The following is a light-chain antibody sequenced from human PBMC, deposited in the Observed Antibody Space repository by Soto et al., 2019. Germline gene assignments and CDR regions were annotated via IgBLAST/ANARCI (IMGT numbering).Light chain of an antibody. J-gene: IGKJ2*01. V-gene: IGKV1-39*01. Sequence: DVQMTQSPSSLSASVGDRVTITCRASQSISSFLNWYQQRPGTAPKLLIYAASNLESGVPSRFSGRGSATDFTLSISSLQPEDFVTYFCQQTYIMPVTFGQGTKLEMK. CDR3: QQTYIMPVT. CDR1: QSISSF. CDR2: AAS.